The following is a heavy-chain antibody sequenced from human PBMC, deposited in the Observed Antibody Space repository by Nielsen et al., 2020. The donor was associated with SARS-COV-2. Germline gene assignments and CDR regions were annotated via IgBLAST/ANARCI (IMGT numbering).Heavy chain of an antibody. CDR1: GFTFSSYA. Sequence: GESLKISCAASGFTFSSYAMSWVRQAPGKGLEWVSAISGSGGSTYYADSVKGRFTISRDNSKNTLYLQMNSLRAEDTAVYYCAKDLRYLDWLRDEIPNRYYYGMDVWGQGTTVTVSS. V-gene: IGHV3-23*01. CDR3: AKDLRYLDWLRDEIPNRYYYGMDV. CDR2: ISGSGGST. J-gene: IGHJ6*02. D-gene: IGHD3-9*01.